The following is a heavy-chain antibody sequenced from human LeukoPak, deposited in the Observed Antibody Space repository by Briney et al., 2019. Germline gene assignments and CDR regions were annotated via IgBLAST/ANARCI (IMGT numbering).Heavy chain of an antibody. CDR2: VHYTGST. J-gene: IGHJ4*02. CDR1: GASLGGSY. V-gene: IGHV4-59*08. Sequence: SETLSLTCTVSGASLGGSYWSWLRLPPGKGLEWIGYVHYTGSTKYSTSLQSRVIVSVDTSKNHFSLKLRSVTAADTAIYYCARHYGEGGLLFDWLFNFWGRGTLVTVSS. CDR3: ARHYGEGGLLFDWLFNF. D-gene: IGHD3-9*01.